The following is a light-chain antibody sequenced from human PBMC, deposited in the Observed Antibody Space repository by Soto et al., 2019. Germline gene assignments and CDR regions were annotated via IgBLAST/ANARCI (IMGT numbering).Light chain of an antibody. J-gene: IGKJ4*01. CDR2: KAS. CDR3: QQYNGT. CDR1: QSISSW. V-gene: IGKV1-5*03. Sequence: DIQMTQSPSTLSASVGDRVTITCRASQSISSWLAWYQQKPGKAPKLLIYKASSLESGVPSRFSGSGSGTEFTLTISSLQPDDFAAYYCQQYNGTFGGGTKVESK.